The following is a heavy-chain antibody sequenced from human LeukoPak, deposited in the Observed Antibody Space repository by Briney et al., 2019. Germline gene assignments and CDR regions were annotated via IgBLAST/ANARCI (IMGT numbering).Heavy chain of an antibody. Sequence: ASVKVSRKASGYTFNSYGISWVRQAPRQGREWMGWISTYNGNTYYAQKFQGRVTMTTDTSTTTAYMELRSLRSDDTAVYYCASVLLWFGEGRVVLAPWGQGTLVTVSS. V-gene: IGHV1-18*01. CDR1: GYTFNSYG. CDR2: ISTYNGNT. J-gene: IGHJ5*02. CDR3: ASVLLWFGEGRVVLAP. D-gene: IGHD3-10*01.